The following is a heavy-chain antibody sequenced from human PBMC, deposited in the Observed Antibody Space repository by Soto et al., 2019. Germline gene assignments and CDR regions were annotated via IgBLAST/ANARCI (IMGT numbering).Heavy chain of an antibody. J-gene: IGHJ4*02. CDR2: STDDGTGK. CDR3: AGISRGR. Sequence: EAQLVESGGDLVQPGGSLRLSCAASGFTLNRDWTSWVRQAPGKGLEWLASSTDDGTGKFYVDSVRGRFTISRDDAKNSLYLQMSSLRAADMGVYYCAGISRGRWGQGTLVTVSS. D-gene: IGHD2-15*01. V-gene: IGHV3-7*01. CDR1: GFTLNRDW.